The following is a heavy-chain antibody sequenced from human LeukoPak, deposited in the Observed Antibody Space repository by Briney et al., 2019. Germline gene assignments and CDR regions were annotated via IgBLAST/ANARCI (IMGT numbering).Heavy chain of an antibody. J-gene: IGHJ3*02. Sequence: GGSLRLSCVGSGFSFGSYEINWVRQAPGRGREGVSYISDIGTTTHYADSVKGRFTIFRDNAKNSVYLLMDSLMAEDTAIYYCARDRSKVTAYDDALDIWGQGTMVTVSS. V-gene: IGHV3-48*03. D-gene: IGHD2-21*02. CDR2: ISDIGTTT. CDR3: ARDRSKVTAYDDALDI. CDR1: GFSFGSYE.